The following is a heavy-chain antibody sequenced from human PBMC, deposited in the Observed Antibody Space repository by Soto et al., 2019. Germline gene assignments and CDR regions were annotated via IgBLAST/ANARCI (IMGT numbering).Heavy chain of an antibody. CDR2: ITNRGTHT. V-gene: IGHV3-21*06. Sequence: GGSLRLSCTASGFSFSSYTMNWVRQAPGKGLQWVASITNRGTHTYSADSVKGRFTISRDNDKNSLYLQMNNLRAEDAATYYCTRAHEVAWFVSWGLGTLVTVSS. D-gene: IGHD2-15*01. J-gene: IGHJ5*01. CDR1: GFSFSSYT. CDR3: TRAHEVAWFVS.